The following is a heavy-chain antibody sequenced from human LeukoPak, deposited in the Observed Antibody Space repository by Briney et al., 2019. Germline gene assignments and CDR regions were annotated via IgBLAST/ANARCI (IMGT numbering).Heavy chain of an antibody. V-gene: IGHV4-34*01. CDR1: GGSISSYY. CDR3: ARRGSSGYYYGVDY. CDR2: INHSGST. D-gene: IGHD3-22*01. Sequence: SETLSLTCTVSGGSISSYYWSWIRQPPGKGLEWIGEINHSGSTNYNPSLKSRVTISVDTSKNQFSLKLSSVTAADTAVYYCARRGSSGYYYGVDYWGQGTLVTVSS. J-gene: IGHJ4*02.